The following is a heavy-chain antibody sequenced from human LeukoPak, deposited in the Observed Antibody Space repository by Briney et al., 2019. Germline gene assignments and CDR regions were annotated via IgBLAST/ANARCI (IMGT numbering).Heavy chain of an antibody. CDR1: GYTFTSYD. Sequence: GASVKVSCKASGYTFTSYDINWVRQAPGQGLEWMGWINPNSGNTGYAQKFQGRVTMTRNTSISTAYMELSSLRSEDTAVYYCATHQDYYDSSGYYYGRWWGNYYYGMDVWGQGTTVTVSS. CDR3: ATHQDYYDSSGYYYGRWWGNYYYGMDV. J-gene: IGHJ6*02. V-gene: IGHV1-8*01. D-gene: IGHD3-22*01. CDR2: INPNSGNT.